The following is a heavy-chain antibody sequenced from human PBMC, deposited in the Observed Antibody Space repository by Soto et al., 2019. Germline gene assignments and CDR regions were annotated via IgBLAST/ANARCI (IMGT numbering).Heavy chain of an antibody. V-gene: IGHV3-74*01. J-gene: IGHJ5*02. CDR3: ARTKSIAALDWFDP. CDR1: GFTFSSYW. Sequence: GLSLRLSCAASGFTFSSYWMHWVRQAPGKGLVWVSRINSDGSSTSYADSVKGRFTISRDNAKNTLYLQMNSLRAEDTAAYYWARTKSIAALDWFDPWGQGTLVTVSS. CDR2: INSDGSST. D-gene: IGHD6-6*01.